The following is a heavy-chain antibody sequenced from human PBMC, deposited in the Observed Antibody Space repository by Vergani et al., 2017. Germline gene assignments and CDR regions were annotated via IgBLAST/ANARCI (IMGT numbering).Heavy chain of an antibody. Sequence: QVQLVESGGGLVKPGGSLRLSCAASGFTFSDHYMSWVRQAPGKGLEWISYMSSGDSIYYADSVKGRFTVSRDNTKNTLSLQMNILRAEDTAVYYCARETDTGSSVSYNYYAMDVWGQGTTVSVSS. CDR2: MSSGDSI. J-gene: IGHJ6*02. CDR1: GFTFSDHY. V-gene: IGHV3-11*04. D-gene: IGHD3-9*01. CDR3: ARETDTGSSVSYNYYAMDV.